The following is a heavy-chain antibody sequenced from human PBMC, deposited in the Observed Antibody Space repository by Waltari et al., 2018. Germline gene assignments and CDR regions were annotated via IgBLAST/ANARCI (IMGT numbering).Heavy chain of an antibody. CDR2: ISLNSGSI. Sequence: EVQLVESGGGLVQPGRSLRLSCAASGFTFDDYALHWVRQAPGKGLEWVSGISLNSGSIGYADSVKGRFTISRDNAKNSLYLQMNSLRAEDTALYYCAKGDYYDSSGYYHYYGMDVWGQGTTVTVSS. CDR1: GFTFDDYA. J-gene: IGHJ6*02. D-gene: IGHD3-22*01. V-gene: IGHV3-9*01. CDR3: AKGDYYDSSGYYHYYGMDV.